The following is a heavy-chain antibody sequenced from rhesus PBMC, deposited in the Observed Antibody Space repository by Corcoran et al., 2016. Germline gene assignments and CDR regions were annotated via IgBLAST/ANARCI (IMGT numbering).Heavy chain of an antibody. V-gene: IGHV3S25*01. CDR2: ISNGGGRT. J-gene: IGHJ4*01. Sequence: EVQLVESGGGLAKPGGSLRLSCAASGFTFSSYGMSWVRQAPGKGLEWVSYISNGGGRTYYADSVKGRFTIYRDNSKNTLCLQMNSLRAEDTAVYYCAKRGGRTYYYDSGYYLHWGQGVLVTVSS. CDR3: AKRGGRTYYYDSGYYLH. D-gene: IGHD3-28*01. CDR1: GFTFSSYG.